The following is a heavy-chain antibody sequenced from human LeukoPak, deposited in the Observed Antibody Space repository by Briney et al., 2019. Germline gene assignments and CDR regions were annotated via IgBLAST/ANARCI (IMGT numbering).Heavy chain of an antibody. Sequence: ASVKASCKASVYTFTNYGISWVRQAPGQGLEWMGWISTYTGNTNYAQKLQGSVTMTTDTAPSTAYMELRSLTSDDTAVYYCARASRCYDSRLGDYWGQGTLVTVSS. V-gene: IGHV1-18*04. CDR3: ARASRCYDSRLGDY. CDR1: VYTFTNYG. CDR2: ISTYTGNT. D-gene: IGHD3-22*01. J-gene: IGHJ4*02.